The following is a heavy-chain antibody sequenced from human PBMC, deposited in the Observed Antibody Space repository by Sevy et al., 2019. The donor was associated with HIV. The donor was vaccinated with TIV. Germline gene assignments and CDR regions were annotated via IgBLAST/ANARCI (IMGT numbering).Heavy chain of an antibody. V-gene: IGHV3-23*01. CDR1: GFSFSGYA. Sequence: GGSLRLSCAASGFSFSGYAMSWVRQAPGKGLEWVSSVSGSGDTTKYADSVKGRFTLSRENSKNTLYLQMNSLRSEDTALYYCAKGRVDLDWLLFDYWGRGTLVTVSS. CDR2: VSGSGDTT. CDR3: AKGRVDLDWLLFDY. D-gene: IGHD3-9*01. J-gene: IGHJ4*02.